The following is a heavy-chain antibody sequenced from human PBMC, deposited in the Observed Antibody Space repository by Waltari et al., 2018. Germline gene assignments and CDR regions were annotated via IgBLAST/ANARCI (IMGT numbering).Heavy chain of an antibody. CDR2: INHSGST. CDR3: ASSIVVVVAARGFDY. V-gene: IGHV4-34*01. D-gene: IGHD2-15*01. Sequence: QVHLQQWGAGPLKPPATLSLTCAVYAGSVSGYYWCRIRQPPGKGLEWIGEINHSGSTNYNPSLKSRVTISVDTSKNQFSLKLSSVTAADTAVYYCASSIVVVVAARGFDYWGQGTLVTVSS. CDR1: AGSVSGYY. J-gene: IGHJ4*02.